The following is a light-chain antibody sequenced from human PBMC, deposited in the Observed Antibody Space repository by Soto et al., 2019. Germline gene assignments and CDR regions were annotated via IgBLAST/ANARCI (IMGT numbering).Light chain of an antibody. CDR3: AAWEATLDGYV. CDR1: SSNIGSKT. CDR2: NSY. J-gene: IGLJ1*01. Sequence: QSVLTQPPSASGTPGQRVTISCSGSSSNIGSKTVNWYQQVPGTVPKLLIYNSYQRPSGVPDRFSGSKSGTSASLAISGLQSEEEADYYCAAWEATLDGYVFGTGTKVTVL. V-gene: IGLV1-44*01.